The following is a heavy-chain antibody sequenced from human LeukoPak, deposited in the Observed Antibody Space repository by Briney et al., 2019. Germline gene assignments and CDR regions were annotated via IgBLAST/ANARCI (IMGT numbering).Heavy chain of an antibody. J-gene: IGHJ4*02. D-gene: IGHD3-10*01. CDR2: IHYSGST. CDR1: GGSISSYY. Sequence: SETLSLTCTVSGGSISSYYWSWIRQPPGKGLEWIGYIHYSGSTNYNPSLKSRVTISVDTSKNQFSLKLSSVTAADTAVYYCAGRRGYYFDYWGQGTLVTVSS. V-gene: IGHV4-59*01. CDR3: AGRRGYYFDY.